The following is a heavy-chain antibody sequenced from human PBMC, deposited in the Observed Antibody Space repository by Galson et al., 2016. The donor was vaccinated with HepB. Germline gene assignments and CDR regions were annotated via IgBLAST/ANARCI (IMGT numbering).Heavy chain of an antibody. V-gene: IGHV3-49*04. Sequence: SLRLSCAASGFTFGDYPMSWVRQAPGKGLEWVGFIRSKAYGGTTYYAASVKGRFTISRDDSNSIVYLQMDSLKTEDTAVYYCARDRVGGYSSGYFDYWGQGTLVTVSS. J-gene: IGHJ4*02. CDR3: ARDRVGGYSSGYFDY. CDR2: IRSKAYGGTT. D-gene: IGHD2-15*01. CDR1: GFTFGDYP.